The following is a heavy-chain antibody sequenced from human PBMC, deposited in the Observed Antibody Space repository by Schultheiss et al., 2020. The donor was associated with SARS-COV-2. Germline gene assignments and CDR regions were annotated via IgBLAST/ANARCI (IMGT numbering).Heavy chain of an antibody. CDR3: ARAGGGIKYYFDY. V-gene: IGHV1-46*03. CDR1: GYSFTGYY. D-gene: IGHD1-26*01. Sequence: ASVKVSCKASGYSFTGYYMHWVRQAPGQGLEWMGIINPSGGSTSYAQKFQGRVTMTRDTSTSTVYMELSSLRSEDTAVYYCARAGGGIKYYFDYWGQGTLVTVSS. CDR2: INPSGGST. J-gene: IGHJ4*02.